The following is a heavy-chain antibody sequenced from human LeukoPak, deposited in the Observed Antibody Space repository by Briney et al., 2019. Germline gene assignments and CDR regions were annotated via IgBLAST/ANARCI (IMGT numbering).Heavy chain of an antibody. CDR1: GGSISSSSYY. CDR2: IYYSGST. Sequence: PSETLSLTCIVSGGSISSSSYYWGWIRQPPGKGLEWIGSIYYSGSTYYNPSLKSRVTISVDTSKNQFSLKLSSVTAADTAVYYCARAEKTMVLDYWGQGTLVTVSS. D-gene: IGHD4/OR15-4a*01. J-gene: IGHJ4*02. V-gene: IGHV4-39*07. CDR3: ARAEKTMVLDY.